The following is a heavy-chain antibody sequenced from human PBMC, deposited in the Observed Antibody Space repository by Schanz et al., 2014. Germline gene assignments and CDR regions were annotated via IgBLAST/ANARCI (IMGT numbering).Heavy chain of an antibody. CDR2: ISGSGGDT. J-gene: IGHJ4*02. CDR3: TKGMDSYVSGSDH. V-gene: IGHV3-23*04. CDR1: GFTFSNHA. D-gene: IGHD3-10*01. Sequence: EVQLVESGGGLVQPGGSLRLSCETSGFTFSNHAMSWVRQAPGKGLEWVSAISGSGGDTYYADSVKGRFTISRDNSKNMLYLQMNSLRAEDTALYYCTKGMDSYVSGSDHWGQGTLVTVSS.